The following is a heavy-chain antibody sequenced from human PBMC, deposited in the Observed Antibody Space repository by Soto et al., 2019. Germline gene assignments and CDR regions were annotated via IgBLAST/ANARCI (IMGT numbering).Heavy chain of an antibody. CDR2: ISGNGGST. V-gene: IGHV3-23*01. Sequence: GGSLRLSCAVSGFTFNSYAMHWVRQAPGKGLEWVSTISGNGGSTYYADSVKGRFTISRDNSKNTVYLQMNSLRAEDTAVYYCARDGHISGWRNDYWGLGTLVTVSS. CDR1: GFTFNSYA. J-gene: IGHJ4*02. D-gene: IGHD6-19*01. CDR3: ARDGHISGWRNDY.